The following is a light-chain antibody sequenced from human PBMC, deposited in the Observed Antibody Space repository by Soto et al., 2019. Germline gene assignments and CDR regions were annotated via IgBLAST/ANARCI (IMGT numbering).Light chain of an antibody. CDR3: QQYNDWPPMYT. CDR2: GAS. V-gene: IGKV3-15*01. J-gene: IGKJ2*01. CDR1: QSVGSK. Sequence: EIVMTQSPDTLSMSPGERATLSCRASQSVGSKLVWYQQKPRQAPRLLIYGASTRATGIPARFSGSGSGTEFTIIISSLQSEDFAVYFCQQYNDWPPMYTFGQGTKLEIK.